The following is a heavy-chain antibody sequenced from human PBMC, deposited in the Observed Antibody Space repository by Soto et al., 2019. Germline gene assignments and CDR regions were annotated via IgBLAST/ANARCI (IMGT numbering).Heavy chain of an antibody. V-gene: IGHV3-23*01. D-gene: IGHD5-12*01. Sequence: EVQLLESGGGLVQPGGSLRLSCAASGFTFSSYAMSWVRQAPGKGLEWVSAISGSGGSTYYADSVKGRFTISRDNSKNMLYLQMNCLRAADTAVYYCAKDLLDSGYDLGYFDYWDHGTLVTVSS. J-gene: IGHJ4*03. CDR2: ISGSGGST. CDR3: AKDLLDSGYDLGYFDY. CDR1: GFTFSSYA.